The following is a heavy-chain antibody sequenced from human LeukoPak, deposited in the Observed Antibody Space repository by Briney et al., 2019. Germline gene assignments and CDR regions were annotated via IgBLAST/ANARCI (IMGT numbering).Heavy chain of an antibody. D-gene: IGHD6-19*01. CDR3: ARDVGPRIAVGVVFDY. J-gene: IGHJ4*02. CDR2: IYYSGST. V-gene: IGHV4-59*01. CDR1: GGSISSYY. Sequence: SETLSLTCTVSGGSISSYYLSWIRQPPGKGLEWIGYIYYSGSTNYNPSLKSRVTISVDTSKNQFSLKLSSVTAADTAVYYCARDVGPRIAVGVVFDYWGQGTLVTVSS.